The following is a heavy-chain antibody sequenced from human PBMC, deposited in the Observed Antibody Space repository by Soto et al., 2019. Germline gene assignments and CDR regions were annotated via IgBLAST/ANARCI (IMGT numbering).Heavy chain of an antibody. CDR2: IYPGDSDT. J-gene: IGHJ6*02. D-gene: IGHD6-19*01. CDR1: GYSFTSYW. Sequence: GESLKISCKGSGYSFTSYWIGWVRQMPGKGLEWMGIIYPGDSDTRYSPSFQGQVTISRDNSKNTLYLQMNSLRAEDTAVYYCANRQYSSGTYGMDVWGQGTTVTVSS. CDR3: ANRQYSSGTYGMDV. V-gene: IGHV5-51*01.